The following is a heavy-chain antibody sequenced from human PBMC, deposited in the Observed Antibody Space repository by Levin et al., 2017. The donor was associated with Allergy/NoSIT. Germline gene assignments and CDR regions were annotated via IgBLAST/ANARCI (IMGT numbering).Heavy chain of an antibody. D-gene: IGHD6-19*01. CDR3: ARASDSSGWYRGAFDI. Sequence: GESLKISCAASGFTVSSHYMSWVRQAPGKGLEWVSVIYSGGSTYYADSVKGRFTISRDNSKNTLYLQMNSLRAEDTAVYYCARASDSSGWYRGAFDIWGQGTMVTVSS. CDR1: GFTVSSHY. CDR2: IYSGGST. V-gene: IGHV3-66*02. J-gene: IGHJ3*02.